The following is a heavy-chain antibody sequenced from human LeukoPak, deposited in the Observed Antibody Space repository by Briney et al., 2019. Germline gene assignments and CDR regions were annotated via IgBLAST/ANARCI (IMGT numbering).Heavy chain of an antibody. CDR3: ARPVHPSPYYYYYMDV. Sequence: SETLSLACAVYGGSFSGYYWTWIRQPPGKGLEWIGEIKHSGSINYNPSLKSRVTISVDTSKNQFSLKLSSVTAADTAVYYCARPVHPSPYYYYYMDVWGKGTTVTVSS. V-gene: IGHV4-34*01. D-gene: IGHD1-1*01. CDR2: IKHSGSI. CDR1: GGSFSGYY. J-gene: IGHJ6*03.